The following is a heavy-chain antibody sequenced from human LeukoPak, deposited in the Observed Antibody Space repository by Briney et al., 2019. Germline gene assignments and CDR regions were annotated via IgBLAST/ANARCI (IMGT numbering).Heavy chain of an antibody. D-gene: IGHD3-22*01. CDR2: IIPILGIA. J-gene: IGHJ5*02. CDR1: GGTFSSYA. Sequence: SVEVSCKASGGTFSSYAISWVRQAPGQGLEWMGRIIPILGIANYAQKFQGRVTITADKSTSTAYMELSSLRSEDTAVYYCAREAEYYYDSSGPYGWFDPWGQGTLVTVSS. V-gene: IGHV1-69*04. CDR3: AREAEYYYDSSGPYGWFDP.